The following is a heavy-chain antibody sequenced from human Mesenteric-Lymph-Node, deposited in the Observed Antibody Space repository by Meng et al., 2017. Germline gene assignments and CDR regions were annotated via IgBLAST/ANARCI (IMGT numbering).Heavy chain of an antibody. CDR1: GYTFTSYD. D-gene: IGHD3-22*01. Sequence: ASVKVSCKASGYTFTSYDINWVRQATGQGLEWMGWMNPNSGNTGYAQKFQGRVTMTRNTSISTAYMELSSLRSEDTAVYYCARVPTRYYYDSSGYGFYFDYWGQGTLVTVSS. CDR2: MNPNSGNT. CDR3: ARVPTRYYYDSSGYGFYFDY. J-gene: IGHJ4*02. V-gene: IGHV1-8*01.